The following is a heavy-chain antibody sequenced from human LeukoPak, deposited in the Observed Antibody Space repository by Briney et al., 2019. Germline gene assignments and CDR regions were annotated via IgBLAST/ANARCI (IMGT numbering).Heavy chain of an antibody. Sequence: SETLSLTCTVSGVSISSYYWSWLRQPPGKGLEWIGYIYYSGSTNYNPSLKSRVTISVDMSKNQFSLKLSSVAAADTAVYYCAREGGHFDYWGQGTLVTVSS. D-gene: IGHD3-16*01. CDR1: GVSISSYY. CDR3: AREGGHFDY. CDR2: IYYSGST. J-gene: IGHJ4*02. V-gene: IGHV4-59*01.